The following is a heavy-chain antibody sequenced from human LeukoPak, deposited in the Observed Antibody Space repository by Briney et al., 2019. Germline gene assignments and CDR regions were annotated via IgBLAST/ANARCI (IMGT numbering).Heavy chain of an antibody. V-gene: IGHV1-18*01. CDR1: GYTFTSYS. CDR2: ISAYNGNT. Sequence: WASVKVSCKASGYTFTSYSISWVRQAPGQGLEWMGWISAYNGNTNYAQKLQGRVTMTTDTSTSTAYIELRSLRSDDTAVYYCARDGSIARHYYYYYYMEVWGKGTTVTVSS. CDR3: ARDGSIARHYYYYYYMEV. D-gene: IGHD2-21*01. J-gene: IGHJ6*03.